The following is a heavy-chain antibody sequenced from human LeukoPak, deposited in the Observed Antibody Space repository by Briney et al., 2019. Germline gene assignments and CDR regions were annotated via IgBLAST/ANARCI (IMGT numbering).Heavy chain of an antibody. CDR2: INHSGST. CDR3: ARGGYSYGYGDRYFDL. Sequence: SETLSLTCAVYGGSFSGYYWSWIRQPLGKGLEWIGEINHSGSTNYNPSLKSRVTISVDTSKNQFSLKLSSVTAADTAVYYCARGGYSYGYGDRYFDLRGRGTLVTVSS. D-gene: IGHD5-18*01. CDR1: GGSFSGYY. V-gene: IGHV4-34*01. J-gene: IGHJ2*01.